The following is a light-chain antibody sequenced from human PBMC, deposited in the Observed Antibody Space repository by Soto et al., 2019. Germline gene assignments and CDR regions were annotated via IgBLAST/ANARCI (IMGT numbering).Light chain of an antibody. CDR2: DVS. CDR1: SSDLGGYNY. CDR3: SSYTSSSTVVV. Sequence: QSALTQPASVSGSPGQSITISCTGTSSDLGGYNYVSWYQQHPGKAPKLMIYDVSNRPSGVSNRFSASKSGNTASLTISGLQAEDEADYYCSSYTSSSTVVVFGGRTKLTVL. V-gene: IGLV2-14*01. J-gene: IGLJ3*02.